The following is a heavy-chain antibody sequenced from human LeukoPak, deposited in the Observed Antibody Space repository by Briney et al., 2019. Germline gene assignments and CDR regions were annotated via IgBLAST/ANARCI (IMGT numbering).Heavy chain of an antibody. D-gene: IGHD2-2*01. CDR2: FGPEDGET. CDR1: GYTLTELS. CDR3: ATHIVVVPAAWGGLGY. Sequence: ASVKVSCKVSGYTLTELSMHWVRQAPGKGLEWMGGFGPEDGETIYAQKFQGRVTMTEDTSTDTAYMELSSLRSEDTAVYYCATHIVVVPAAWGGLGYWGQGTLVTVSS. J-gene: IGHJ4*02. V-gene: IGHV1-24*01.